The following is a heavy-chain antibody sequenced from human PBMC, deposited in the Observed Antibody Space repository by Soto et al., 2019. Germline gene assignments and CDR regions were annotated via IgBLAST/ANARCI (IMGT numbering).Heavy chain of an antibody. Sequence: GESLKLSCKGSGYSFTSYWIGWVRQMPGKGLEWMGRIDPSDSYTNYSPSFQGHVTISADKSISTAYLQWSSLKAPDTAMYYCARQGVISRSECDMDVWGQGTTVTVSS. CDR1: GYSFTSYW. CDR3: ARQGVISRSECDMDV. J-gene: IGHJ6*02. D-gene: IGHD3-10*01. V-gene: IGHV5-10-1*01. CDR2: IDPSDSYT.